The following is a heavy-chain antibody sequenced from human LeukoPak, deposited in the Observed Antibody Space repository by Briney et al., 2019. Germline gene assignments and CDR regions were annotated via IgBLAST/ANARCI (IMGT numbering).Heavy chain of an antibody. Sequence: GASLQISCKGSGYIFTSYWIGWVRQLPGKGLEWMGIIYPGDSDTRYSPSFQGQVTISADKSISTAYLQWSSLKASDTAMYYCARPYCSGGSCYSFSFDYWGQGTLVTVSS. J-gene: IGHJ4*02. CDR2: IYPGDSDT. CDR3: ARPYCSGGSCYSFSFDY. D-gene: IGHD2-15*01. V-gene: IGHV5-51*01. CDR1: GYIFTSYW.